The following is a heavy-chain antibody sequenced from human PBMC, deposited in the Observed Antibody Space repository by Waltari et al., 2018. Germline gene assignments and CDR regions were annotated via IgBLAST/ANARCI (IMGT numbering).Heavy chain of an antibody. CDR1: GGSFSGYY. D-gene: IGHD6-19*01. CDR3: ARAQWYHRGFDI. J-gene: IGHJ3*02. V-gene: IGHV4-34*01. CDR2: INHSGST. Sequence: QVQLQQWGAGLLKPSETLSLTCAVYGGSFSGYYWSWIRQPPGKGLEWIGEINHSGSTNYSPSLKSRVTISVDTSKNQFSLKLSSVTAADTAVYYCARAQWYHRGFDIWGQGTMVTVSS.